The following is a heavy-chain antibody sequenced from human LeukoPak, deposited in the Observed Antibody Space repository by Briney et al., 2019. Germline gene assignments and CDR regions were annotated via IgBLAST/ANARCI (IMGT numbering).Heavy chain of an antibody. Sequence: ASVKVSCKPSGYTFIDHYMQWVRQALGQGGEWVGWINPKSGVTQSSQNFQDRVALTWDTSIRTAYMELRSLASDDTAVYYCARERKSSGYSAVQPWGQGSLVTVSS. CDR3: ARERKSSGYSAVQP. V-gene: IGHV1-2*02. D-gene: IGHD3-22*01. CDR1: GYTFIDHY. CDR2: INPKSGVT. J-gene: IGHJ4*02.